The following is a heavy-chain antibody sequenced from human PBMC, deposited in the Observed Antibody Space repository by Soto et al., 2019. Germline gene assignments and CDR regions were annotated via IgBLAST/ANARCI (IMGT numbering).Heavy chain of an antibody. Sequence: SVKVSCKASGFTFTSSAVQWVRQARGQRLEWIGWIVVGSGNTNYAQKFQERVTITRDMSTSTAYMELSSLRSEDTAVYYCVADGAYYYDSSGYPGDYGMDVWGQGTTVTVSS. CDR3: VADGAYYYDSSGYPGDYGMDV. V-gene: IGHV1-58*01. D-gene: IGHD3-22*01. CDR1: GFTFTSSA. CDR2: IVVGSGNT. J-gene: IGHJ6*02.